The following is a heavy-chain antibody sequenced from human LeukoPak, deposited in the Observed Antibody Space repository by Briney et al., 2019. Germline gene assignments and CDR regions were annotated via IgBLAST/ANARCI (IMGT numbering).Heavy chain of an antibody. CDR2: ISYDESNK. CDR1: GFTFSSSG. Sequence: GGSLRLSCAASGFTFSSSGMHWVRQAPGKGLEWVAVISYDESNKYYADSVKGRFTISRDKSKNTLYLQMNSRRAEDTAVYYCAKDVSEWLAFDYWGQGTLVTVSS. V-gene: IGHV3-30*18. D-gene: IGHD6-19*01. J-gene: IGHJ4*02. CDR3: AKDVSEWLAFDY.